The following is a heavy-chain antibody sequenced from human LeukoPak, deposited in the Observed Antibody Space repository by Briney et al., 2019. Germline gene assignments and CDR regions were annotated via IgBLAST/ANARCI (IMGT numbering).Heavy chain of an antibody. CDR3: TSRGFRLPLDAFDV. Sequence: PSETLSLTCSVSGGPVTRSAYYWVWVRQSPGTGLEWLGSVYGNGDTYYNPSFESRVTIAIETSKNQSSLKMTSVTAADTAVYFCTSRGFRLPLDAFDVWGQGTRVAVSS. CDR2: VYGNGDT. V-gene: IGHV4-39*01. J-gene: IGHJ3*01. CDR1: GGPVTRSAYY.